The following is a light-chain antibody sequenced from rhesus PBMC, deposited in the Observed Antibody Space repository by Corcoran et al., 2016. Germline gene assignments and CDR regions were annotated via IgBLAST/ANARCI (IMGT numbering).Light chain of an antibody. CDR1: SRDIGGYNY. CDR2: EVT. V-gene: IGLV2-32*01. J-gene: IGLJ1*01. CDR3: CSYAGGYTYI. Sequence: QAALTQPRSVSGSPGQSVTISCTGTSRDIGGYNYVSWYQQHPGAAPKLVIYEVTKRPSGVSDRFSGSKSGNTASLTISGLQAGDEADYYCCSYAGGYTYIFGGGARLTVL.